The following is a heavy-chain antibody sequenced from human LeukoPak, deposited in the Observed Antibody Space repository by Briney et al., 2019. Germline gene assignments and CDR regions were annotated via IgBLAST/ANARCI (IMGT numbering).Heavy chain of an antibody. V-gene: IGHV3-23*01. CDR3: ANYDGDYGPPDY. D-gene: IGHD4-17*01. J-gene: IGHJ4*02. CDR1: GFTFSSYS. CDR2: ISGSGGST. Sequence: GGSLRLSCAASGFTFSSYSMSWVRQAPGKGLEWVSAISGSGGSTYYADSVKGRFTISRDNSKNTLYLQMNSLRAEDTAVYYCANYDGDYGPPDYWGQGTLVTVSS.